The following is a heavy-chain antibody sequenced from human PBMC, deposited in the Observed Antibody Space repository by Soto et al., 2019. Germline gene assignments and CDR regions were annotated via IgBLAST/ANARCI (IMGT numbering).Heavy chain of an antibody. J-gene: IGHJ6*02. CDR1: GYSFASYW. CDR2: IYPGDSDT. V-gene: IGHV5-51*01. Sequence: GESLKISCQCSGYSFASYWIGWVSQMPGKDLEWMGIIYPGDSDTRYSPSFQGQVTISADKSLRTAYLQWTSLKASDTALYYCARTRSFTLGFYYDGMDVWGQGTTVSVSS. D-gene: IGHD6-6*01. CDR3: ARTRSFTLGFYYDGMDV.